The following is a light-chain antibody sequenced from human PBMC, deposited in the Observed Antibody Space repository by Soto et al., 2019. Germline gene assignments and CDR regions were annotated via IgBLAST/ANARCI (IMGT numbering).Light chain of an antibody. J-gene: IGKJ1*01. V-gene: IGKV3-20*01. Sequence: ESVLTQSPGTLSLSPGERATLSCRASQSVSSNSLAWYQQKPGQAPRLLIYGASSRATGTPDRFSGSGSGTDFTLTLSSREPEDFAVDYCQQFGGSPPSWTFGQGTKVEI. CDR3: QQFGGSPPSWT. CDR1: QSVSSNS. CDR2: GAS.